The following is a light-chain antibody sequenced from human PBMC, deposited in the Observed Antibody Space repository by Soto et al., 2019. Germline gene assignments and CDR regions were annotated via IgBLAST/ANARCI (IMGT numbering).Light chain of an antibody. J-gene: IGLJ1*01. CDR3: QSYDRTLPV. CDR1: SSTIGAGYD. CDR2: GNS. V-gene: IGLV1-40*01. Sequence: QSVLTQPPSVSGAPGQRVTISCTGSSSTIGAGYDVHWYQQLPGTAPKLLIYGNSNRPSGVPDRFSGSKSGTSASLAITGLQAEDEADYYCQSYDRTLPVFGTGTTVTVL.